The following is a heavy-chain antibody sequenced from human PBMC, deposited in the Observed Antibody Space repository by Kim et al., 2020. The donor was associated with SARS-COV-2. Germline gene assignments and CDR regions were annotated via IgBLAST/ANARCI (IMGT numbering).Heavy chain of an antibody. Sequence: SETLSLTCTVSGYSISSGYYWGWIRQPPGKGLEWIGSIYHSGSTYYNPSLKSRVTISVDTSKNQFSLKLSSVTAADTAVYYCARELYYYDSSGYHVALDYYYGMDVWGQGTTVTVSS. D-gene: IGHD3-22*01. V-gene: IGHV4-38-2*02. CDR3: ARELYYYDSSGYHVALDYYYGMDV. CDR1: GYSISSGYY. J-gene: IGHJ6*02. CDR2: IYHSGST.